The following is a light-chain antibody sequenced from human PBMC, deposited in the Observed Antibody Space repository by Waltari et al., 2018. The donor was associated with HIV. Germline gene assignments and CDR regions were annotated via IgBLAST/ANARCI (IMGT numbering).Light chain of an antibody. CDR2: EGS. Sequence: QSAPTQPASVSGSPGQSITISCTGTSSDIGHYKYVSWYQQSPGKAPKLMIYEGSNRPSGVYNRFSGSKSGNTASLTISGLQAEDEADYYCSSYISTTTLFGTGTKVTVL. J-gene: IGLJ1*01. CDR1: SSDIGHYKY. V-gene: IGLV2-14*01. CDR3: SSYISTTTL.